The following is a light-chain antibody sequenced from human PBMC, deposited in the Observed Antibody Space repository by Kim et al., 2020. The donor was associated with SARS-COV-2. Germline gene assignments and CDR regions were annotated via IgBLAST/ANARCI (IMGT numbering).Light chain of an antibody. Sequence: EIVMTQSPATLSVSPGERATLSCRASQSVSSNLAWYQQKPGQAPRLLSYGASTRATGIPARFSGSGSGTEFTLTISSLQSEDFAVYYCQQYNNWLWTFGQGTKVDIK. CDR3: QQYNNWLWT. V-gene: IGKV3-15*01. CDR1: QSVSSN. J-gene: IGKJ1*01. CDR2: GAS.